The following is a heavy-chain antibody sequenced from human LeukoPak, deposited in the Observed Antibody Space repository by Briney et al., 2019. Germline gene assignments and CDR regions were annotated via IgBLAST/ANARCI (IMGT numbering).Heavy chain of an antibody. D-gene: IGHD4-17*01. CDR2: IGYDGDNK. Sequence: GGSLRLSCAASGFTFSNYAMNWVRQAPGKGLEWVAFIGYDGDNKFYVDSVKGRFAISRDNSKSTLYLQMNSVRVEDTAMYYCARDDSGDYARGYWGQGTLVTVSS. J-gene: IGHJ4*02. V-gene: IGHV3-30*09. CDR1: GFTFSNYA. CDR3: ARDDSGDYARGY.